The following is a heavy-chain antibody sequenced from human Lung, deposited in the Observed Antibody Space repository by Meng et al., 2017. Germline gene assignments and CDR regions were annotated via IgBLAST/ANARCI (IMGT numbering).Heavy chain of an antibody. CDR3: ARDEDISAAGKLFGDY. Sequence: QVQRVQLGARGKKPGASVKLSCKPSGYTFAAYWIHWLRQAPGQGLEWMGRIDPNNDHTQYAQNFQGRVTMTSDTSISTVYMELNGLRSDDTAVYYCARDEDISAAGKLFGDYWGQGTLVTVSS. V-gene: IGHV1-2*06. J-gene: IGHJ4*02. CDR2: IDPNNDHT. D-gene: IGHD6-13*01. CDR1: GYTFAAYW.